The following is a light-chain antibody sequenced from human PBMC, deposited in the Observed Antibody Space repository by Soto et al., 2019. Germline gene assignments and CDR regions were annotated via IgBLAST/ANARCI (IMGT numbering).Light chain of an antibody. V-gene: IGKV1-39*01. CDR1: ETISTF. CDR2: AAS. Sequence: PSSLSASIGERVTMTCRASETISTFVNWYQHKPGKAPKLLIYAASRLQSGVPDRFSGSGSGTDFTLTISRLEPEDFAVYYCQQYGSSPITFGQGTRLEIK. J-gene: IGKJ5*01. CDR3: QQYGSSPIT.